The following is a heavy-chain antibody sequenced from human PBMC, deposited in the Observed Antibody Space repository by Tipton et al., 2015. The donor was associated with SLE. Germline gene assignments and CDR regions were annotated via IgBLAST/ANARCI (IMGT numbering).Heavy chain of an antibody. Sequence: TLSLTCTVSGGSISSYYWSWIRQPAGKGLEWIGRIYTSGSTNYNPSLKSRVTMSVDTSKDQFSLKLTSVTAADTAVYYCARGPTPPFGSGWYSFDYWGQGTLVTVSS. CDR1: GGSISSYY. J-gene: IGHJ4*02. CDR2: IYTSGST. CDR3: ARGPTPPFGSGWYSFDY. V-gene: IGHV4-4*07. D-gene: IGHD6-19*01.